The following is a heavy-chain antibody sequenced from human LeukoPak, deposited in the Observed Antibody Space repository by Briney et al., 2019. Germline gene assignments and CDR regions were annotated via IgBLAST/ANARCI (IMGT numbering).Heavy chain of an antibody. CDR2: IIPIFGTA. V-gene: IGHV1-69*01. J-gene: IGHJ3*02. Sequence: SVKVSCKASGGTFSSYAISWVRQAPGQGLEWMGGIIPIFGTANYAQKFQGRVTITADESTITAYMELSSLRSEDTAVYYCARDSRGAYYDILTGYYPNDAFDIWGQGTMVTVSS. CDR3: ARDSRGAYYDILTGYYPNDAFDI. CDR1: GGTFSSYA. D-gene: IGHD3-9*01.